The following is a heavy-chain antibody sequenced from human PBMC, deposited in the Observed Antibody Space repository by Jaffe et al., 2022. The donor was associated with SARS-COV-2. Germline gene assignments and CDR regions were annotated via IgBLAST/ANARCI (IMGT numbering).Heavy chain of an antibody. Sequence: EPQLVESGGGLVQPGGSLRLSCAASGFSFSSYAMSWVRQAPGMGLEWVSGLSVSGGSSYYAYSVKGRFTISRDNSKNTLYLEMDSLRVEDTARYYCAKDALGRTLEYFDYWGQGALVTVSS. CDR2: LSVSGGSS. CDR3: AKDALGRTLEYFDY. CDR1: GFSFSSYA. D-gene: IGHD1-1*01. V-gene: IGHV3-23*04. J-gene: IGHJ4*02.